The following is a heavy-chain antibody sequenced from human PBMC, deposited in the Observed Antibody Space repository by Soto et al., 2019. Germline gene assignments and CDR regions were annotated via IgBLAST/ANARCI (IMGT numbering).Heavy chain of an antibody. CDR2: ISYDGSNK. D-gene: IGHD4-17*01. CDR3: ASGKDYAEGGY. V-gene: IGHV3-30-3*01. CDR1: GFTFSSYA. Sequence: GSLRLSCAASGFTFSSYAMHWVRQAPGKGLEWVAVISYDGSNKYYADSVKGRFTISRDNSKNTLYLQMNSLRAEDTAVYYCASGKDYAEGGYWGQGTLVTVSS. J-gene: IGHJ4*02.